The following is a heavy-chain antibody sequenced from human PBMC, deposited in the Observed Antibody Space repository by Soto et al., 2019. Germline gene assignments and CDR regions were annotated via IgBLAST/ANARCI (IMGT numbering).Heavy chain of an antibody. V-gene: IGHV1-69*13. Sequence: PSVKVSCKASGGTFSSYAISWVRQAPGQGLEWMGGIIPIFGTANYAQKFQGRVTITADESTSTAYMELSSLRSEDTAVYYCGIGNDLVVGPTHFEPRGQGTQVSVAA. CDR3: GIGNDLVVGPTHFEP. CDR1: GGTFSSYA. D-gene: IGHD2-15*01. J-gene: IGHJ5*02. CDR2: IIPIFGTA.